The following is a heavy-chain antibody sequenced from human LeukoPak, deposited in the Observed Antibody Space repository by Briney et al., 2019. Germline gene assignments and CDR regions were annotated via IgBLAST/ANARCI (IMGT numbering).Heavy chain of an antibody. D-gene: IGHD3-22*01. CDR3: ARDRTPFRYYDSSECYCMDV. CDR1: VFSFRTYA. Sequence: PGGSLRLSCAASVFSFRTYAISGVRRPPGKGLEGGSAISCSGGSTYYAESVKGRFTISRDNSKNPLYVQMNSLSAEDTAVYYCARDRTPFRYYDSSECYCMDVWGQGTPVTVSS. J-gene: IGHJ6*02. V-gene: IGHV3-23*01. CDR2: ISCSGGST.